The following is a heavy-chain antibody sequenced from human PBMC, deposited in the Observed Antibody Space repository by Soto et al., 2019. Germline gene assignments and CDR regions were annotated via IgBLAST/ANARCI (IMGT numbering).Heavy chain of an antibody. V-gene: IGHV3-23*01. CDR2: ISGSGGST. J-gene: IGHJ4*02. Sequence: EVQLLESGGGLVQPGGSLRLSCAASGFTFSSYAMSWVRQAPGKGLEWVSAISGSGGSTYYADSVKGRFTISRDNSKNTLYLQMNSLRAEDTAVYYCATLLWFGESPFDYWGQGTLVTVSS. CDR3: ATLLWFGESPFDY. CDR1: GFTFSSYA. D-gene: IGHD3-10*01.